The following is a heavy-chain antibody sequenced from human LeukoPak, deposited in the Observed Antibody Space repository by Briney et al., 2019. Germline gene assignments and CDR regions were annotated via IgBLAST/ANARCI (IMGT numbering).Heavy chain of an antibody. D-gene: IGHD3-3*01. CDR3: ARSSYDFWTNYYYYGMDV. CDR2: IYPGDSDT. J-gene: IGHJ6*02. CDR1: GYSFTSYW. Sequence: GESLKISCKGSGYSFTSYWIGWVRQMPGKGLEWMGIIYPGDSDTRYSPSFQGQVTISADKSISTAYLQSSSLKASDTAMYYCARSSYDFWTNYYYYGMDVWGQGTTVTVSS. V-gene: IGHV5-51*01.